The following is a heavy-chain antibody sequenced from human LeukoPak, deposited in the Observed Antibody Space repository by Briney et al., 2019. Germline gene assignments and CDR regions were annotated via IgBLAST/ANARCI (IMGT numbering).Heavy chain of an antibody. CDR1: GGSFSGYC. V-gene: IGHV4-34*01. J-gene: IGHJ4*02. D-gene: IGHD4-17*01. Sequence: SETLSLTCAVYGGSFSGYCWSWIRQPPGKGLEWIGEINHSGSTNYNPSLKSRVTISVDTSKNQFSLKLSSVTAADTAVYYCARVVGTVTPYYFDYWGQGTLVAVSS. CDR3: ARVVGTVTPYYFDY. CDR2: INHSGST.